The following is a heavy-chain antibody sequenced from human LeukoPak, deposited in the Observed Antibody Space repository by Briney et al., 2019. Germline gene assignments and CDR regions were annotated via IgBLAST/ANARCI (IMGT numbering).Heavy chain of an antibody. CDR1: GFTFSSYA. J-gene: IGHJ4*02. CDR2: ISYDGSNK. D-gene: IGHD5-12*01. V-gene: IGHV3-30-3*01. CDR3: ARDLSNSGYDAPDDY. Sequence: PGRSLRLSCAASGFTFSSYAMHWVRQAPGKGRERVAVISYDGSNKYYADSVKGRFTISRDNSKNTLYLQMNSLRAEDAAVYYCARDLSNSGYDAPDDYWGQGTLVTVSS.